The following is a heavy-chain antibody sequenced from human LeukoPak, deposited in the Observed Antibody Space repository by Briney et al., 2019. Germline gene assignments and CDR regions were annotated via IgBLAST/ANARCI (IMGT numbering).Heavy chain of an antibody. J-gene: IGHJ4*02. V-gene: IGHV5-51*01. Sequence: GESLKISCKGSGYSFTSYWIGWVRQMPGKGLEWMGIIYPGDSDTRYSPSFQGQVTISADKSISTAYLQWSGLKASDTAMYYCARLARGSGWYPDYWGQGTLVTVSS. CDR3: ARLARGSGWYPDY. CDR1: GYSFTSYW. D-gene: IGHD6-19*01. CDR2: IYPGDSDT.